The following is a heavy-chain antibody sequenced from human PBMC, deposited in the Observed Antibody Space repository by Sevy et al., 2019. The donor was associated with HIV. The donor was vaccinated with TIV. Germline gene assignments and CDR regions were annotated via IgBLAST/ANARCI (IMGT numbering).Heavy chain of an antibody. V-gene: IGHV4-59*12. CDR3: ARDRFQHLGLPWYYYYGMDV. CDR2: IDYSGST. Sequence: SETLSLTCTVSGGSISSYYWSWIRQPPGKGPEWIGYIDYSGSTNYNPSLKSRVTILLDTSKKQFSLKLNSVTAAYTAVYYCARDRFQHLGLPWYYYYGMDVWGQGTTVTVSS. D-gene: IGHD6-13*01. CDR1: GGSISSYY. J-gene: IGHJ6*02.